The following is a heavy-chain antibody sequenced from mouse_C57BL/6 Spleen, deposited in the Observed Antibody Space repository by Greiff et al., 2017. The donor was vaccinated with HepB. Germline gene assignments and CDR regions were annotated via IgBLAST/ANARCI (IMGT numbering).Heavy chain of an antibody. CDR1: GYSITSGYY. CDR2: ISYDGSN. CDR3: ARAHWDWYYFDY. V-gene: IGHV3-6*01. Sequence: EVKLQESGPGLVKPSQSLSLTCSVTGYSITSGYYWNWIRQFPGNKLEWMGYISYDGSNNYNPSLKNRISISRDTSKNQFFLKLNSVTTEDTATYYCARAHWDWYYFDYWGQGTTLTVSS. D-gene: IGHD4-1*01. J-gene: IGHJ2*01.